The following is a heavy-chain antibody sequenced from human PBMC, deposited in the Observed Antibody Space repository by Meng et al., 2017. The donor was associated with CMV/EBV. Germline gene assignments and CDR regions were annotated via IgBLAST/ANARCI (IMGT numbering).Heavy chain of an antibody. CDR1: TCSVDG. J-gene: IGHJ4*02. Sequence: TCSVDGMSWGRQAPGKGLEGVANIKKDGGDKYDVDSVKGRFTISRDNAKNSLYLQMNSLRADETAVYYCAKQVVPAASGGEELDYWGQGTLVTVSS. V-gene: IGHV3-7*01. CDR2: IKKDGGDK. D-gene: IGHD2-2*01. CDR3: AKQVVPAASGGEELDY.